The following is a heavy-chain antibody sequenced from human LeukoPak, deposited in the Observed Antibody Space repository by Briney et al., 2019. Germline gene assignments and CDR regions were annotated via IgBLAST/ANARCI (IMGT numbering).Heavy chain of an antibody. CDR3: ATVHDCSGGSCYSGFPNWFDP. V-gene: IGHV1-24*01. D-gene: IGHD2-15*01. CDR2: FDPEDGET. J-gene: IGHJ5*02. CDR1: GYTLTELS. Sequence: ASVKVSCKVSGYTLTELSMHWVRQAPGKGLEWMGGFDPEDGETIYAQKFQGRVTMTEDTSTDTAYMELSSLRSEDTAVYYCATVHDCSGGSCYSGFPNWFDPWGQGTLVTVSS.